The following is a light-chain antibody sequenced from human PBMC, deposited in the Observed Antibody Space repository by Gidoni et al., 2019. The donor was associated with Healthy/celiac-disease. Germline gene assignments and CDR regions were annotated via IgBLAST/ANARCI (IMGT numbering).Light chain of an antibody. CDR1: QSISSW. J-gene: IGKJ1*01. CDR3: QQYNSYPWT. V-gene: IGKV1-5*03. Sequence: DIQMTHSPSTLSASVGVRVTITCRASQSISSWLAWYQQKPGKAPKLLIYKASSLESGVPSRFSGSGSGTEFTLTISSLQPDDFATYYCQQYNSYPWTFGQGTKVEIK. CDR2: KAS.